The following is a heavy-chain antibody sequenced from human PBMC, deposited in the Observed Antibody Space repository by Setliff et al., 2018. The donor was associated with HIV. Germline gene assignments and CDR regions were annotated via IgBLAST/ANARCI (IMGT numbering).Heavy chain of an antibody. CDR1: GDAFTDYY. D-gene: IGHD6-19*01. Sequence: ASVKVSCKASGDAFTDYYIHWVRQAPGQGLEWMGWINPNSAGTNYAQKFQGRVTMTTDTSTSTAYMELRSLRSDDTAVYYCARVPLSGWLYFDYWGQGTRVTVSS. CDR2: INPNSAGT. J-gene: IGHJ4*02. CDR3: ARVPLSGWLYFDY. V-gene: IGHV1-2*02.